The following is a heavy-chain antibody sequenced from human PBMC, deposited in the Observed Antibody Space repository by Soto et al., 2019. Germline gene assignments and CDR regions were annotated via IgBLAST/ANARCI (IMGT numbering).Heavy chain of an antibody. CDR2: ISYDGSNK. J-gene: IGHJ6*02. CDR1: GFTFSNYG. Sequence: QVQLVESGGGVVQPGRSLRLSCAASGFTFSNYGMHWVRQAPGKGLEWVAVISYDGSNKYYADSVKGRFTVSRDNSKNTLYLQMNSLRAEDTAVYYCARGGCSSTSCYFYYYGMDVWGQGTTVTVSS. V-gene: IGHV3-30*03. CDR3: ARGGCSSTSCYFYYYGMDV. D-gene: IGHD2-2*01.